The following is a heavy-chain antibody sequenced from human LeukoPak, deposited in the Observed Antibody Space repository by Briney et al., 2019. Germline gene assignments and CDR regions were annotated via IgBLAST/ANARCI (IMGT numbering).Heavy chain of an antibody. CDR1: GFTFSTYS. J-gene: IGHJ4*02. CDR3: ARGGTTWAKIDY. D-gene: IGHD1-7*01. CDR2: ISISSSTI. V-gene: IGHV3-48*04. Sequence: GGSLRLSCAASGFTFSTYSMNWVRQAPGKGLEWVSYISISSSTIYYADSVKGRFTISRDNAKNSLYLQMNSLRAEDTAVYYCARGGTTWAKIDYWGQGTLVTVSS.